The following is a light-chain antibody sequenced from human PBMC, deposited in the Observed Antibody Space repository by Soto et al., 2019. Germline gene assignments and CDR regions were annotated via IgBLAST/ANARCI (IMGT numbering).Light chain of an antibody. V-gene: IGLV1-40*01. J-gene: IGLJ2*01. CDR1: SSNIGAGYG. CDR2: NYV. Sequence: QSVLTQSPSVSAAPGQKVTISCSGSSSNIGAGYGVHWYQQLPGRAPKLLIHNYVNRPSGVPDRFSGSKSGTSASLAITGLQGDDEGDYYCQSYDSHLSGSLFGGGTKVTVL. CDR3: QSYDSHLSGSL.